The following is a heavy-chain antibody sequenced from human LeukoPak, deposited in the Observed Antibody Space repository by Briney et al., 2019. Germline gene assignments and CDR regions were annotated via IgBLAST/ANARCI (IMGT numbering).Heavy chain of an antibody. Sequence: ASVKVSCKASGYTFTSYGISWVRQAPGQGLEWMGWISAYNGNTNYAQKLQGRVTMTTDTSTSTAYMELRSLRSDDTAVYYCASGNRRYCSSTSCYGVGYYYGMDVWGQGTTVTASS. D-gene: IGHD2-2*01. CDR3: ASGNRRYCSSTSCYGVGYYYGMDV. J-gene: IGHJ6*02. CDR1: GYTFTSYG. CDR2: ISAYNGNT. V-gene: IGHV1-18*01.